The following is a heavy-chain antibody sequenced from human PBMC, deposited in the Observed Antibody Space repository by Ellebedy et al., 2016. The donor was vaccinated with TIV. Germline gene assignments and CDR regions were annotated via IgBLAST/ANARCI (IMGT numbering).Heavy chain of an antibody. V-gene: IGHV3-74*01. Sequence: GESLKISCAASGFTFSSYWMHWVRQAPGKGLVWVSRLNSDGSGTGYADSVKGRFTISRDNAKTTLFLQMNSLRAEDTAVYYCARGLGNLFQTATHRTSRYYYYGMDVWGQGTTVTVSS. CDR2: LNSDGSGT. CDR3: ARGLGNLFQTATHRTSRYYYYGMDV. CDR1: GFTFSSYW. J-gene: IGHJ6*02. D-gene: IGHD3-16*01.